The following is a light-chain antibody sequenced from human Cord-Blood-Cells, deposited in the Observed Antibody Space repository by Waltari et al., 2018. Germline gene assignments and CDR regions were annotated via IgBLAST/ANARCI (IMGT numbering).Light chain of an antibody. J-gene: IGKJ4*01. V-gene: IGKV3-15*01. CDR3: QQYNNWPPLT. Sequence: EIVMTQSPATLSVSPGERTTLSCRASQSVRSNLAWYQQKPGQAPRLLICGASTRATGIPASFIGSGSGTEFTHTISSLQSEDFAVYYCQQYNNWPPLTFGGGTKVEIK. CDR1: QSVRSN. CDR2: GAS.